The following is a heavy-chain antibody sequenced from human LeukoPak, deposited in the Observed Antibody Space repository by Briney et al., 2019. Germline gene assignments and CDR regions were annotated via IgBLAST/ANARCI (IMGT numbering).Heavy chain of an antibody. CDR1: GFTFTSSA. Sequence: SVKVSCKASGFTFTSSAVQWVRQARGQRLEWIGWIVVGSGNTNYAQKFQERVTITRDMSTSTAYMELSSLRSEDTAVYYCAADGYYSNYDWYFDLWGRGTLVTVSS. CDR2: IVVGSGNT. V-gene: IGHV1-58*01. J-gene: IGHJ2*01. D-gene: IGHD4-11*01. CDR3: AADGYYSNYDWYFDL.